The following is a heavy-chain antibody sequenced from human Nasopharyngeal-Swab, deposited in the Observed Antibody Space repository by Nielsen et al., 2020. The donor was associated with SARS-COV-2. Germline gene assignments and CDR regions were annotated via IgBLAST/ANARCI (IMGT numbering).Heavy chain of an antibody. J-gene: IGHJ6*03. D-gene: IGHD2-15*01. CDR3: TRARGYCSAVRCYDYYYMDV. V-gene: IGHV4-4*02. CDR2: IYHSGDT. Sequence: SETLPLTCAVSGGSISSSYWWTWVRQAPGKGLQWIAEIYHSGDTNYNPSLKSRATISLDKSKNLFSLNLKSVTAADTAFYYCTRARGYCSAVRCYDYYYMDVWGKGLTVTVSS. CDR1: GGSISSSYW.